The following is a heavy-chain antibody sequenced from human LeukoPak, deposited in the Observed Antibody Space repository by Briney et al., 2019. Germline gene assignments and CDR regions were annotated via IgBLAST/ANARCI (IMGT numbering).Heavy chain of an antibody. D-gene: IGHD3-10*01. V-gene: IGHV1-69*04. CDR2: IIPILGIA. Sequence: GASVKVSCKASGGTFSSYAISWVRQAPGQGLEWMGRIIPILGIANYAQKFQGRVTITADKSTSTAYMELSSLRSDDTAVYYCAREQDYYGSGDYCSQGTLVTVYS. CDR3: AREQDYYGSGDY. CDR1: GGTFSSYA. J-gene: IGHJ4*02.